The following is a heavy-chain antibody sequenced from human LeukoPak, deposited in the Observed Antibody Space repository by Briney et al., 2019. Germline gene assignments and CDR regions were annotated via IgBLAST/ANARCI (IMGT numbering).Heavy chain of an antibody. D-gene: IGHD6-13*01. CDR3: VRGGNVAAAHFDY. CDR2: ISTSGSTI. Sequence: PGGSLRLSCAASKFTFSDHYMSWIRQAPGKGLEWVSYISTSGSTIYYADSVKGRFTISRNNAKNSLYLQMNSLRAEDTAMYYCVRGGNVAAAHFDYWGQGTLVTVSS. CDR1: KFTFSDHY. V-gene: IGHV3-11*04. J-gene: IGHJ4*02.